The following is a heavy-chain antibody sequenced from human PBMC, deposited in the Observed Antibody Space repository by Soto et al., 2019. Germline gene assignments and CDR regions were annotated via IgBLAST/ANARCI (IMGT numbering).Heavy chain of an antibody. Sequence: SETLSLTCTVSGGSISSGGYYWSWIRQHPGKGLEWIGYIYFSGSTYFNPSLKSRFTISVDTSKNQFSLKLSSVTAADTAVYYRAREANRFGFNWFDPWGQGILVTVSS. CDR2: IYFSGST. V-gene: IGHV4-31*03. CDR1: GGSISSGGYY. J-gene: IGHJ5*02. D-gene: IGHD3-10*01. CDR3: AREANRFGFNWFDP.